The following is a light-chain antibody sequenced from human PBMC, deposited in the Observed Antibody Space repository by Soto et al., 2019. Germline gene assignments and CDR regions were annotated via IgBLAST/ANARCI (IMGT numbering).Light chain of an antibody. CDR1: QSVSSNF. Sequence: EIVLTQSPGTLSLSPGERATLSCRASQSVSSNFLAWYQQKPGQAPKLLISGASSRATGIPERFSGSGSGTDFTLTISSLVPEDFDLYSCQQYGSSPGPFGQGTKLEIK. J-gene: IGKJ2*01. CDR2: GAS. CDR3: QQYGSSPGP. V-gene: IGKV3-20*01.